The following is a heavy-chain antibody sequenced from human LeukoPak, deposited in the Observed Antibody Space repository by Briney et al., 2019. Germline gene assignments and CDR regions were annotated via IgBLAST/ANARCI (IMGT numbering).Heavy chain of an antibody. J-gene: IGHJ4*02. V-gene: IGHV3-30*18. Sequence: GGSLRLSCAASGFTFSSYGMHWVRQAPGKGLEWVAVISYDGSNKYYADSVKGRFTISRDNSKNTLYLQMNSLRAEDTAVYYCAKDASNPIVVVTVLDYWGQGTLVTVSS. CDR1: GFTFSSYG. CDR2: ISYDGSNK. CDR3: AKDASNPIVVVTVLDY. D-gene: IGHD2-21*02.